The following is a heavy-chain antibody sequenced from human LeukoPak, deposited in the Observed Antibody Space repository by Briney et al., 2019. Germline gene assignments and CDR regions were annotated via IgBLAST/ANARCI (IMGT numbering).Heavy chain of an antibody. D-gene: IGHD6-19*01. Sequence: GASVKVSCKASGYTFTGYYMHWVRQAPGQGLEWMGWINPNSGGTNYAQKFQGRVTMTRDTSISTAYMELSRLRSDDTAVYYCARDRRFIAVAGREFDYWGQGTLVTVSS. CDR2: INPNSGGT. CDR3: ARDRRFIAVAGREFDY. V-gene: IGHV1-2*02. CDR1: GYTFTGYY. J-gene: IGHJ4*02.